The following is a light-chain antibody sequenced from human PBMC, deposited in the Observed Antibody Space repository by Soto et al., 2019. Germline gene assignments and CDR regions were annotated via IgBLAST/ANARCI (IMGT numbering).Light chain of an antibody. V-gene: IGLV1-47*01. CDR1: SSNIESNY. Sequence: QSVLTQPPSASGTPGQRVTISCSGSSSNIESNYVYWYQQLPGTAPKLLIYRNNQRPSGVPDRFSGSNSGTSASLAISGLRSEDEADYYCAAWDDSLSGRVFGGGTQLTVL. J-gene: IGLJ3*02. CDR3: AAWDDSLSGRV. CDR2: RNN.